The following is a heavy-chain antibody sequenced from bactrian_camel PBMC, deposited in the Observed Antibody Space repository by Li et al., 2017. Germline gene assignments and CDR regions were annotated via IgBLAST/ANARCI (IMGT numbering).Heavy chain of an antibody. CDR3: AALEGYCFFPRYSFAGYKY. CDR2: IAADGTT. Sequence: HVQLVESGGRSVQVGGSLRLSCAASGDPSKMWWMGWFRQAPGKEREGLAAIAADGTTAYAGGVRPRFTISKDNARNTLYLQMNSLKSEDTAMYYCAALEGYCFFPRYSFAGYKYWGQGTQVTVS. D-gene: IGHD3*01. V-gene: IGHV3S1*01. CDR1: GDPSKMWW. J-gene: IGHJ4*01.